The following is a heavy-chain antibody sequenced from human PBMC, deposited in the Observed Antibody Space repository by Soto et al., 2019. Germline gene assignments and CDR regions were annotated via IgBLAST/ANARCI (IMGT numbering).Heavy chain of an antibody. J-gene: IGHJ6*02. Sequence: SETLSLTCAVSGGSISSSNWWSWVRQPPGKGLEWIGEIYHSGSTNYNPSLKSRVTISVDKSKNQFALKLSSVTAADTAVYYCASAGDLVGATSYYYYYYGMDVWGQGTTVTVSS. CDR2: IYHSGST. CDR3: ASAGDLVGATSYYYYYYGMDV. V-gene: IGHV4-4*02. D-gene: IGHD1-26*01. CDR1: GGSISSSNW.